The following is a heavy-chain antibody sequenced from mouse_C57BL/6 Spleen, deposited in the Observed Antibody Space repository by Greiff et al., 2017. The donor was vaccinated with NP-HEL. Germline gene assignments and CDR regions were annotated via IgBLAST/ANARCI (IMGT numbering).Heavy chain of an antibody. J-gene: IGHJ2*01. CDR1: GYAFSSSW. CDR3: ARGGGDYFDY. Sequence: QVQLQQSGPELVKPGASVKISCKASGYAFSSSWMNWVKQRPGKGLEWIGRIYPGDGDTNYNGKFKGKATMTAEQSSSTDYMQLSSLTSEDYAVYFWARGGGDYFDYWGQGTTLTVSS. V-gene: IGHV1-82*01. CDR2: IYPGDGDT.